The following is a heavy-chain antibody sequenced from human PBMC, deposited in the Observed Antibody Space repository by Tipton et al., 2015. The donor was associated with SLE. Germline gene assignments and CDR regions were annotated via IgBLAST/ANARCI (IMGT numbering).Heavy chain of an antibody. J-gene: IGHJ4*02. CDR3: ARRSLSAVPK. Sequence: TLSLTCTVSGDSISSRSYHWGWIRQPPGKGLEWIGSIFYSGSTSYNPSLQSRVTISVDTSKNRFSLKLNSVTAADTAVYFCARRSLSAVPKWGQGTLVTVSS. CDR1: GDSISSRSYH. D-gene: IGHD6-13*01. V-gene: IGHV4-39*01. CDR2: IFYSGST.